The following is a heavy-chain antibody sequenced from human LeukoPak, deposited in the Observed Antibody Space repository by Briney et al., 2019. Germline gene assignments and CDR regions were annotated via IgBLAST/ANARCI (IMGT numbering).Heavy chain of an antibody. J-gene: IGHJ4*02. CDR1: GYTFTSYG. V-gene: IGHV1-24*01. CDR3: ATPPVVVPAAMPYFAY. Sequence: ASVKVSCKASGYTFTSYGISWVRQAPGKGLEWMGGFDPEDGETIYAQKFQGRVTMTEDTSTDTAYMELSSLRSEDTAVYYCATPPVVVPAAMPYFAYWGQGTLVTVSS. CDR2: FDPEDGET. D-gene: IGHD2-2*01.